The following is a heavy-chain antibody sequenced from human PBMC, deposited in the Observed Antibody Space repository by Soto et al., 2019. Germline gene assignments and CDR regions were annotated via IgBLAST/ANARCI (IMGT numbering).Heavy chain of an antibody. D-gene: IGHD6-19*01. CDR1: GYSFTNYW. CDR2: IYPGDSDT. V-gene: IGHV5-51*01. Sequence: LGESLKISCKGSGYSFTNYWIGWVRQMPGKGLEWMGIIYPGDSDTRYSPSFQGQVTISADKSISTAYLQWSSLKASDTAMYYCARQLYSSGWYPADYWGQGTLVTVSS. CDR3: ARQLYSSGWYPADY. J-gene: IGHJ4*02.